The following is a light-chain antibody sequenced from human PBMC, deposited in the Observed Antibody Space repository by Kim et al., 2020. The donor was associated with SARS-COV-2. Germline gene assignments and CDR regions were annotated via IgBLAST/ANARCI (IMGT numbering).Light chain of an antibody. CDR1: SSNLGSNY. Sequence: QRVTISCSGSSSNLGSNYVYWYQQLPGTAPKLLIYRNNQRPSGVPDRFSGSKSGTSASLAISGLRSEDEADYYCAAWDDSLSGPRVFGGGTQLTVL. CDR3: AAWDDSLSGPRV. J-gene: IGLJ2*01. CDR2: RNN. V-gene: IGLV1-47*01.